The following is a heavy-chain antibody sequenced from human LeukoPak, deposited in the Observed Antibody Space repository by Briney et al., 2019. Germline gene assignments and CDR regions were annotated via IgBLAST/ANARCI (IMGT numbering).Heavy chain of an antibody. CDR3: ARIHIPSGSYFRGWFDP. V-gene: IGHV3-66*01. CDR2: IYSGGST. Sequence: GGSLRLSCAASGFTVSSNYMSWVRQAPGKGLEWVSVIYSGGSTYYADSVKGRFTISRDNSKNTLYLQMNSLRAEDTAVYYCARIHIPSGSYFRGWFDPWGQGTLVTVSS. D-gene: IGHD1-26*01. CDR1: GFTVSSNY. J-gene: IGHJ5*02.